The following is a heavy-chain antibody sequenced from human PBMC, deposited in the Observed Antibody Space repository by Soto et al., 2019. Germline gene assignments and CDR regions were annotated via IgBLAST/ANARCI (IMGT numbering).Heavy chain of an antibody. CDR2: INPDGSAT. CDR1: GFTFSRYA. D-gene: IGHD2-21*01. V-gene: IGHV3-74*01. Sequence: EAQLLESGGGLVQPGGSLRLSCVGSGFTFSRYAMSWVRQAPGKGLEWVSRINPDGSATNYADSVKGRFTVSRDNAKNTQYLQMNSLRVEDTAVYYCARDGEGYWGQGTLVTVSS. J-gene: IGHJ4*02. CDR3: ARDGEGY.